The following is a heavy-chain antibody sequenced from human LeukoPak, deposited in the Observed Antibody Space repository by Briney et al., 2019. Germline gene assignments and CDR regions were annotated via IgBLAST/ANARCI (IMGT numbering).Heavy chain of an antibody. V-gene: IGHV3-64*01. CDR3: ARDKDYVATPPLYYMDV. CDR1: GFTFSSYA. D-gene: IGHD4-17*01. Sequence: GGSLRLSCAASGFTFSSYAMHWVRQAPGKGLEYVSAISSNGGSTYYANSVKGRFTISRDNSKNTLYLQMGSLRAEDMAVYYCARDKDYVATPPLYYMDVWGKGTTVTVSS. J-gene: IGHJ6*03. CDR2: ISSNGGST.